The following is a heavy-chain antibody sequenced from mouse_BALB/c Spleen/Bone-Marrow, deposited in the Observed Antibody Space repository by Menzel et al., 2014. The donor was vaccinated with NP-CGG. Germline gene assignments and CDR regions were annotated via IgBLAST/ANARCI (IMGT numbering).Heavy chain of an antibody. CDR2: INPSTGYT. V-gene: IGHV1-7*01. CDR3: ARDWYFDV. J-gene: IGHJ1*01. CDR1: GYTFXSYW. Sequence: QVQLQQSGAELAKPGASVKMSCKASGYTFXSYWMHWVKQRPGQGLEWIGYINPSTGYTEYNQKFKDKATLTADKSSSTAYMQLSSLTSEDSAVYYCARDWYFDVWGAGTTVTVSS.